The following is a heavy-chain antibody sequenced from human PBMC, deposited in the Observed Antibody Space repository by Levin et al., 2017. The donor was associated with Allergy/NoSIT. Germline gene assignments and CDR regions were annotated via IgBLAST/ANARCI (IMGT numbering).Heavy chain of an antibody. V-gene: IGHV1-18*01. CDR2: IGPYNGNT. CDR1: GYTFINYG. Sequence: GESLKISCKASGYTFINYGVSWVRQAPGQGLEWMGWIGPYNGNTRYAEKFQGRVTLTSDTSTNTAYMELRSLRAGDAAFYYCTRDLNGYCVSPKCSWYFDLWGRGTPVSVSS. CDR3: TRDLNGYCVSPKCSWYFDL. D-gene: IGHD5/OR15-5a*01. J-gene: IGHJ2*01.